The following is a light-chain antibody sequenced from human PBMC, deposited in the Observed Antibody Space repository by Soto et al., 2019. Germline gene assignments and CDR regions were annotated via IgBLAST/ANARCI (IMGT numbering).Light chain of an antibody. V-gene: IGLV1-47*02. CDR2: SNN. CDR1: SSNIGSNY. CDR3: AAWDDSLSGPV. J-gene: IGLJ2*01. Sequence: QSVLTQPPSASGTPGQRVTIFCSGSSSNIGSNYVYWYQQLPGTAPKLLIYSNNQRPSGVPDRFSGSKSGTSASLAISGLRSEDEADYYCAAWDDSLSGPVFGGGTKLTVL.